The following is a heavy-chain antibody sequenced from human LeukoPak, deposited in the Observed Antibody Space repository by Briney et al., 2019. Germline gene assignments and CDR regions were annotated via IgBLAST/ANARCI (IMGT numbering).Heavy chain of an antibody. J-gene: IGHJ4*02. CDR3: ARRYYYGSGTYIFDY. CDR1: GFTFSSYG. CDR2: IRYDGSNK. Sequence: PGGSLRLSCAASGFTFSSYGMHWVRQAPGKGLEWVAFIRYDGSNKYYADSVKGRFTISRDNSKNTLYLQMNSLRAEDTAVYYCARRYYYGSGTYIFDYWGQGTLVTVSS. V-gene: IGHV3-30*02. D-gene: IGHD3-10*01.